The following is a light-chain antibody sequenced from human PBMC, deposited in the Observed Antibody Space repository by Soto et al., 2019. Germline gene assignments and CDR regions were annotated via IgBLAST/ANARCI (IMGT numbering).Light chain of an antibody. CDR3: SSYTSSSTPVL. CDR1: SSDVGGYNY. J-gene: IGLJ2*01. Sequence: QSALTQPASVSGSPGQSITISCTGASSDVGGYNYVSWYQQHPGKVPKLIIYEVGNRPSGVSNRFSGSKSGNTASLTISGLQAEDEADYYCSSYTSSSTPVLFGGGTKLTVL. CDR2: EVG. V-gene: IGLV2-14*01.